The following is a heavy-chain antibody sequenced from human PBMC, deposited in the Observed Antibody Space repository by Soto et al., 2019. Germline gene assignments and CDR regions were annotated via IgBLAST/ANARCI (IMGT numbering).Heavy chain of an antibody. CDR3: ARVVQFYDSSGYSFYYFDY. CDR2: IYYSRSD. D-gene: IGHD3-22*01. J-gene: IGHJ4*02. Sequence: LSLTCTFSGGSINRADYYWSWLCEPPGKGREWFGYIYYSRSDYYNPSLGRRATITIDTSRNQFSLNLMSATAADTAVYYCARVVQFYDSSGYSFYYFDYWGQGALVTVSS. CDR1: GGSINRADYY. V-gene: IGHV4-30-4*01.